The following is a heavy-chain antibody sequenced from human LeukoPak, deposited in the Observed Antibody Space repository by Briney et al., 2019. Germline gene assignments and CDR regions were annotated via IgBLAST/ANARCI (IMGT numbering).Heavy chain of an antibody. Sequence: SETLSLTCTVSGYSISSGYYWGWIRQPPGKGLEWIGSMYHSGNTYYSPSLKSRVTISVDTSKNQFSLKLSSVTAADTAVYYCARGDYSSSWYEYNWFDPWGQGTLVTVSS. CDR1: GYSISSGYY. V-gene: IGHV4-38-2*02. D-gene: IGHD6-13*01. CDR2: MYHSGNT. J-gene: IGHJ5*02. CDR3: ARGDYSSSWYEYNWFDP.